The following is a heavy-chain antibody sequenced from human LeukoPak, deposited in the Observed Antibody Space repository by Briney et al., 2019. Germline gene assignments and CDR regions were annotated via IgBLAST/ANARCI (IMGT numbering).Heavy chain of an antibody. D-gene: IGHD2-2*01. CDR3: ARCGSSTSCQRELSFDY. V-gene: IGHV1-69*01. CDR1: GGTFSSYA. Sequence: GSSVKVSCKASGGTFSSYAISWVRQAPGQGLEWMGGIIPIFGTANYAQRLQGRVAITADESTSTAYMELSSLRSEDTAVYYCARCGSSTSCQRELSFDYWGQGTLVTVSS. J-gene: IGHJ4*02. CDR2: IIPIFGTA.